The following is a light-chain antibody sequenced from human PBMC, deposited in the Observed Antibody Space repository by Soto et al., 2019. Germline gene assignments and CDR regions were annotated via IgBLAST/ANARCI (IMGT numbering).Light chain of an antibody. Sequence: EIVLTQSPATLSLSPGERATLSCRASQSVSSYLAWYQQKPGQAPRLLIYDVSTRATGIPPRFSGSGSGTDFTLTISRLESEDFAVYFCQQRSNWPISLGQGIRLEIK. CDR3: QQRSNWPIS. V-gene: IGKV3-11*01. CDR2: DVS. J-gene: IGKJ5*01. CDR1: QSVSSY.